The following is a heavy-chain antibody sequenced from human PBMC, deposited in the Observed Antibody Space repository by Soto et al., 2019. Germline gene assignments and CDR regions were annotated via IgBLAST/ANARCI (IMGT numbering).Heavy chain of an antibody. V-gene: IGHV3-23*01. D-gene: IGHD2-15*01. J-gene: IGHJ6*03. CDR2: ISGSGGST. Sequence: GGSLRLSCAASGFTFSSYAMSWVRQAPGKGLEWVSAISGSGGSTYYADSVKGRFTISRDNSKNTLYLQMNSLRAEDTAVDYCAKGVAATVDYYYYYMDVWGKGTTVTVSS. CDR1: GFTFSSYA. CDR3: AKGVAATVDYYYYYMDV.